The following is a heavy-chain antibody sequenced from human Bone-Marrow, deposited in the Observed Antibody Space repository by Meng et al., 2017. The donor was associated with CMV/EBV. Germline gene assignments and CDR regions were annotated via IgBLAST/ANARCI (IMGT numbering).Heavy chain of an antibody. J-gene: IGHJ5*02. Sequence: RLSCAASGFTFSSYAMHWARQAPGKGLEWVAVISYDGSNKYYADSVKGRFTISRDNSKNTLYLQMNSLRAEDTAVYYCAKGPYPFDPWGQGTLVTVSS. CDR3: AKGPYPFDP. D-gene: IGHD2-2*01. V-gene: IGHV3-30-3*01. CDR2: ISYDGSNK. CDR1: GFTFSSYA.